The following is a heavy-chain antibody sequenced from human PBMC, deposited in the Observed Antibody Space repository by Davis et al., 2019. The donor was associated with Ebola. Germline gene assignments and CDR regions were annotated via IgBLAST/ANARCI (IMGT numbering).Heavy chain of an antibody. D-gene: IGHD3-22*01. CDR2: IYYSGST. CDR3: ARGRDYYDSSANFDY. J-gene: IGHJ4*02. Sequence: MPSETLSLTCTVSGGSISSYYWSWIRQPPGKGLEWIGYIYYSGSTNYNPSLKSRVTMSVDTSKNQFSLRLSSVTAADTAVYYCARGRDYYDSSANFDYWGQGTLVTVSS. V-gene: IGHV4-59*01. CDR1: GGSISSYY.